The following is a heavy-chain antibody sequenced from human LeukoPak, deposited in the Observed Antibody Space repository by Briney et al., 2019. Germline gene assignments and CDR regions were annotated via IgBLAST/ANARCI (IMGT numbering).Heavy chain of an antibody. V-gene: IGHV1-2*02. CDR2: INPNSGGT. CDR3: ARDYYSSSSLNYYYYYMDV. CDR1: GYTFTGYY. J-gene: IGHJ6*03. D-gene: IGHD6-6*01. Sequence: ASVKVSCKASGYTFTGYYMHWVRQAPGQGLEWMGWINPNSGGTNYAQKLQGRVTMTTDTSTSTAYMELRSLRSDDTAVYYCARDYYSSSSLNYYYYYMDVWGKGTTVTVSS.